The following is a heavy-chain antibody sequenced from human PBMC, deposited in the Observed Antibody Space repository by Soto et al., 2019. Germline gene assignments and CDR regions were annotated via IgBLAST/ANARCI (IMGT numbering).Heavy chain of an antibody. Sequence: EVQLVESGGGLVQPGGSLRLSCVVSGFDISNNYMNWVRQAPGKGLERVSVLYGDGTTSYAGSVKGRFTISRHNSNNTLDLQMNNLRTEDTAVYYCARNSYGYFDYWGQGTLVTVSS. CDR3: ARNSYGYFDY. V-gene: IGHV3-53*04. J-gene: IGHJ4*02. CDR1: GFDISNNY. CDR2: LYGDGTT. D-gene: IGHD5-18*01.